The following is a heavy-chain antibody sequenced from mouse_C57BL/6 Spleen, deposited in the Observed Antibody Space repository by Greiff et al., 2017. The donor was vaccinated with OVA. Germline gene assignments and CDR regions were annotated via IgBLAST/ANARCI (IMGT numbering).Heavy chain of an antibody. J-gene: IGHJ3*01. V-gene: IGHV1-26*01. CDR1: GYTFTDYY. Sequence: VQLQQSGPELVKPGASVKISCKASGYTFTDYYMNWVKQSHGKSLEWIGDINPNNGGTSYNQKFKGKATLTVDKSSSTAYMELRSLTSEDSAVYYCASFYYYGSSSAWFAYWGQGTLVTVSA. CDR2: INPNNGGT. CDR3: ASFYYYGSSSAWFAY. D-gene: IGHD1-1*01.